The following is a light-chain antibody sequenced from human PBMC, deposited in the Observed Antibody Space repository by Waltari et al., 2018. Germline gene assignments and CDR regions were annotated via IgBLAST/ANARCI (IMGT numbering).Light chain of an antibody. CDR1: QSISSW. CDR2: KAS. Sequence: DIHMTQSPSTLSASVGDRVTITCRASQSISSWWAWYQQKPGKAPKLLIYKASSLESGVPSRFSGSGSGTEFTLTISSLQPDDFATYYCQQYNSYSATFGQGTKVEIK. J-gene: IGKJ1*01. V-gene: IGKV1-5*03. CDR3: QQYNSYSAT.